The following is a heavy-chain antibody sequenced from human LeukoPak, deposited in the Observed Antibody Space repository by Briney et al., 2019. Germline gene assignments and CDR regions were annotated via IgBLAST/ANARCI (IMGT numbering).Heavy chain of an antibody. CDR3: ARGLSGGYYYYGMDV. V-gene: IGHV3-33*01. CDR2: IWYDGSNK. D-gene: IGHD3-10*01. CDR1: GFTFSSYG. J-gene: IGHJ6*02. Sequence: GRSLRLSCAASGFTFSSYGMHWVRQAPGKGLEWVAIIWYDGSNKYYADSVKGRFTISRDNSNNTLYLLMNSLRAEDTAVYYCARGLSGGYYYYGMDVWGQGTTVTVSS.